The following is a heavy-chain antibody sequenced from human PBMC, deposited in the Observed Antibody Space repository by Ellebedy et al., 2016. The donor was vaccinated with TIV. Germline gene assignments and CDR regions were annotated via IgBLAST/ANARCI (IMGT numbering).Heavy chain of an antibody. CDR1: GFVFHTYA. Sequence: GESLKISXVASGFVFHTYAVHWVRQAPGKGLEWVALISFDGSNKLYADSVKGRFTISRDNAKNTLSLQMNSLGGDDTAVYYCARGPPDYYDNRPYPFDLWGQGTMVTVSS. CDR3: ARGPPDYYDNRPYPFDL. D-gene: IGHD3-22*01. J-gene: IGHJ3*01. V-gene: IGHV3-30*04. CDR2: ISFDGSNK.